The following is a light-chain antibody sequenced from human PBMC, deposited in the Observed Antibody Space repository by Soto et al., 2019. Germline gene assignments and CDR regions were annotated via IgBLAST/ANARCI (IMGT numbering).Light chain of an antibody. CDR2: DND. V-gene: IGLV1-51*01. Sequence: QSVLTQPPSVSGAPGQRVTLSCTGNTSNLGAGYDVHWYQQLPGTGPKLLIYDNDKRPSGIPDRFSGSKSGTAATLGVTGLQTGDEADYYCATWDSSLSGVVFGGGTKLTVL. J-gene: IGLJ2*01. CDR1: TSNLGAGYD. CDR3: ATWDSSLSGVV.